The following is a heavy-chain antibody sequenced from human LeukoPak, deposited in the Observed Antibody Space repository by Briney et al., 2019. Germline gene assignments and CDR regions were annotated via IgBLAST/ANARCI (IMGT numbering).Heavy chain of an antibody. CDR2: ISGNGGRT. Sequence: GGSLRLSCAASGFTFSTYAMSWVRQAPGKGLEWVSAISGNGGRTYYADSAKGRFTISRDNSKSTLYLQMNSLRAADTAVYYCAKEEEYSTSGYFEYWGQGSLVTVSS. CDR1: GFTFSTYA. J-gene: IGHJ4*02. CDR3: AKEEEYSTSGYFEY. V-gene: IGHV3-23*01. D-gene: IGHD6-6*01.